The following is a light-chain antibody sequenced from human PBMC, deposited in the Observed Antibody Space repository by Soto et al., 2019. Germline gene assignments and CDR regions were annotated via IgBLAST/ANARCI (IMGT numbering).Light chain of an antibody. CDR3: QQSNSSPWT. CDR2: AAS. Sequence: DIQMTQSPSSLSASVGDRVTITCRASQSISSYLNWYQQKPGRAPKLLIYAASSLQSGVQSRFSGSGAGTDFTLTISSLQPEDFATYYCQQSNSSPWTFGQGTKVDIK. V-gene: IGKV1-39*01. J-gene: IGKJ1*01. CDR1: QSISSY.